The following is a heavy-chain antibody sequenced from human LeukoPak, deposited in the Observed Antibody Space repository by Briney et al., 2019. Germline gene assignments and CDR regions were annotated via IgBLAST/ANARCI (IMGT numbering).Heavy chain of an antibody. J-gene: IGHJ1*01. CDR1: GFTFSSYE. Sequence: GGSLRLSCAASGFTFSSYEMTWVRQAPGKGLEWVSYIGSSGGIIHYADSVKGRFTISRDNARSSLYLQMNSLRAEDTAVYYCARALKYDSDSGNEYYEYFQHWGQGTLVTVSS. D-gene: IGHD3-22*01. V-gene: IGHV3-48*03. CDR3: ARALKYDSDSGNEYYEYFQH. CDR2: IGSSGGII.